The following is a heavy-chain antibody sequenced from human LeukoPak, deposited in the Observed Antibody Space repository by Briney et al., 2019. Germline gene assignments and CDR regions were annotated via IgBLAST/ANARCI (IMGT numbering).Heavy chain of an antibody. CDR3: ARAKDGYISDAFDI. CDR2: IYTSGST. V-gene: IGHV4-4*09. J-gene: IGHJ3*02. D-gene: IGHD5-24*01. CDR1: GDSISNYY. Sequence: SETLSLTCSVFGDSISNYYWGWIRQPPGKGLEWIGHIYTSGSTNYHPSLKSRLTISLDAPKNQLSLKLGSVTAADTAVYYCARAKDGYISDAFDIWGQGTTVTVSS.